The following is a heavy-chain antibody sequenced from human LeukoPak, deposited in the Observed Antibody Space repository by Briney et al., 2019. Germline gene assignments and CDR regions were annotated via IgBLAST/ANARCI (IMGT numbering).Heavy chain of an antibody. CDR3: ARADIAAAGTNAXYXMDV. V-gene: IGHV4-34*01. J-gene: IGHJ6*02. CDR2: INHSGST. CDR1: GGSFSGYY. D-gene: IGHD6-13*01. Sequence: SETLSLTCAVYGGSFSGYYWSWIRQPPGKGLEWIGEINHSGSTNYNPSLKSRVTISVDTSKNQFSLKLSSVTAADTAVYYCARADIAAAGTNAXYXMDVWGQGTTVTVSS.